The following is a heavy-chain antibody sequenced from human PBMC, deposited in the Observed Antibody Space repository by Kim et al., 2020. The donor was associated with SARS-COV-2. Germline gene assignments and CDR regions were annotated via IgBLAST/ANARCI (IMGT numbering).Heavy chain of an antibody. V-gene: IGHV3-30*01. D-gene: IGHD6-19*01. J-gene: IGHJ3*02. CDR1: GFIFNNYA. Sequence: GGSLRLSCVASGFIFNNYAMDWVRQAPGKGLEWVGVISHDGRKRFYADSLKGRITISRDTSKNTVYLQMTSLRADDTAVYFCTRGAVAGARVAAFDIWGQGTMVTVSS. CDR2: ISHDGRKR. CDR3: TRGAVAGARVAAFDI.